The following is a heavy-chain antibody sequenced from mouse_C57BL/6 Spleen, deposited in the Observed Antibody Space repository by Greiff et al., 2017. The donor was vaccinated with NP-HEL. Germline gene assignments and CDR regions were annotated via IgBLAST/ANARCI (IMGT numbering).Heavy chain of an antibody. J-gene: IGHJ4*01. CDR3: ARWKIFTGAMDY. Sequence: VQLVESGPELVKPGASVKISCKASGYAFSSSWMNWVKQRPGQGLEWIGRIYPGDGDTNYNGKFKGKATLTADKSSSTAYMQLSSLTSEDSAVYFCARWKIFTGAMDYWGQGTSVTVSS. V-gene: IGHV1-82*01. CDR1: GYAFSSSW. CDR2: IYPGDGDT.